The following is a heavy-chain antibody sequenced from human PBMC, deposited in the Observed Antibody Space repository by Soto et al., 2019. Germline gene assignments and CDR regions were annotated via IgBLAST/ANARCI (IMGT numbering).Heavy chain of an antibody. CDR1: GLTFRSYG. V-gene: IGHV3-21*01. CDR2: ISSSSFSI. CDR3: ARNESSNIYGRDV. Sequence: GESLGISCAASGLTFRSYGMNWVRNSPGKGLEWVSSISSSSFSINYADSVKGRFSISRDNAQNSLHLQMNNLRAEDTAVYYCARNESSNIYGRDVWGQGTTVTVAS. D-gene: IGHD6-6*01. J-gene: IGHJ6*02.